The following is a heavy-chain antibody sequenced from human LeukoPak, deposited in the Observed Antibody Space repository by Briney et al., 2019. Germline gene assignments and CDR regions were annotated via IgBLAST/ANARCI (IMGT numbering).Heavy chain of an antibody. V-gene: IGHV3-7*01. CDR3: ARPGWLEYYFDY. CDR1: GFTFSSYW. J-gene: IGHJ4*02. D-gene: IGHD3-3*01. Sequence: GGSLRLSCAASGFTFSSYWKSWVRQAPGKGLEWVANIKQDGSEKYYVDSVKGRFTISRDNAKNSLYLQMNSLRAEDTAVYYCARPGWLEYYFDYWGQGTLVTVSS. CDR2: IKQDGSEK.